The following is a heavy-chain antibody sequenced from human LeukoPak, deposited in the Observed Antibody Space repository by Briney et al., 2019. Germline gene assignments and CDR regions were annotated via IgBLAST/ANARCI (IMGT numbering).Heavy chain of an antibody. J-gene: IGHJ4*02. V-gene: IGHV4-34*01. CDR3: AAYYFDSSGYFDY. Sequence: PSETLSLTCAVYGVSFSGYDWSWIRQAPGKGLEWIGEINHSGSTNYNPSLKCRATISVAMSQDQFSLKVRYVSAADTAVYYCAAYYFDSSGYFDYWGQGTLVTVSS. CDR1: GVSFSGYD. D-gene: IGHD3-22*01. CDR2: INHSGST.